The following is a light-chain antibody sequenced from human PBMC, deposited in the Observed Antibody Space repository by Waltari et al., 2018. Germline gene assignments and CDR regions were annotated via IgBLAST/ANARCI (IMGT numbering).Light chain of an antibody. Sequence: AIQMTQSQSSLSSSVRDSVSVTCRASQGINKELSWYQQKPGKTPTLLIYAASSLQTGVSSRFSGSGSGTDFTLTISSLQPEDVATYYCQQDYTTPWTFGQGTKVEIK. J-gene: IGKJ1*01. CDR1: QGINKE. V-gene: IGKV1-6*01. CDR3: QQDYTTPWT. CDR2: AAS.